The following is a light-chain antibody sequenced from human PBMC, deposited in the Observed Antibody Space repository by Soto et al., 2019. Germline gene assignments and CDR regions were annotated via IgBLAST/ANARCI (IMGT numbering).Light chain of an antibody. V-gene: IGKV1-5*01. Sequence: DIQMTQSPSTLSASVGDRVTITCRASQSISSWLAWYQQKPGKAPKLLIYDASSLESGVPSRFSCSGSGTEFTLTISSLQPDDFAPYYCQQYNSYSPLTFGGGTKVEVK. CDR2: DAS. CDR3: QQYNSYSPLT. CDR1: QSISSW. J-gene: IGKJ4*01.